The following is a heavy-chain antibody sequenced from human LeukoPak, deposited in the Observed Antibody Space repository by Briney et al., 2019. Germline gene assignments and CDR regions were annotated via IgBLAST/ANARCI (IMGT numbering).Heavy chain of an antibody. CDR2: INWNGGST. J-gene: IGHJ4*02. D-gene: IGHD3-10*01. CDR1: GFTFDYYG. CDR3: ARASGSGSYTAFDY. Sequence: GGSLRLSCAASGFTFDYYGMSRVRQAPGKGLEWVSGINWNGGSTGYADSVKGRFTISRDNAKNSLYLQMNSLRIEDTALYHCARASGSGSYTAFDYWGQGTLVTVSS. V-gene: IGHV3-20*01.